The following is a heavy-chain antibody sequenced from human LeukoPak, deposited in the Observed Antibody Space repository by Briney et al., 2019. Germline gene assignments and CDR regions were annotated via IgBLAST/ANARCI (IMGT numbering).Heavy chain of an antibody. CDR2: ISSSSSYI. J-gene: IGHJ5*02. Sequence: SGGSLRLSCAASGFTFSSYSMNWVRQAPGKGLEWVSSISSSSSYIYYADSVKGRFTISRDNAKNSLYLQMNSLRAEDTAVYYCARVLQYPNWFDPWGQGTLVTVSS. CDR1: GFTFSSYS. V-gene: IGHV3-21*01. D-gene: IGHD4-11*01. CDR3: ARVLQYPNWFDP.